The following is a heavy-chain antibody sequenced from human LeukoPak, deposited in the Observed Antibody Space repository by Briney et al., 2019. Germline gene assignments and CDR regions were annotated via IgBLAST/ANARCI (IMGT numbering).Heavy chain of an antibody. V-gene: IGHV1-46*01. J-gene: IGHJ5*02. CDR3: AGDGEYQLLSYNWFDP. CDR1: GYTFTSYY. D-gene: IGHD2-2*01. CDR2: INPSGGST. Sequence: ASVKVSCKASGYTFTSYYMHWVRQAPGQGPEWMGIINPSGGSTSYAQKFQGRVTMTRDTSTSTVYMELSSLRSEDTAVYYCAGDGEYQLLSYNWFDPWGQGTLVTVSS.